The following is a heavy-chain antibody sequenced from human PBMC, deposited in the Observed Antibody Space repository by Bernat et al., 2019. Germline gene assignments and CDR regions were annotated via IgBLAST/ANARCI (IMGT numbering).Heavy chain of an antibody. J-gene: IGHJ6*02. CDR3: VRRGASTSSCSAMDV. CDR1: GFTLSTYK. Sequence: EVQLVESGGGLVQPGGSLRLSCVASGFTLSTYKMHWVRQAPGKGLVWVSRLSTDGSSANYADSVKDRFTVSRDNAKNTLYLQMNSLRAEDSALYYCVRRGASTSSCSAMDVWGQGTTVTVSS. V-gene: IGHV3-74*01. D-gene: IGHD6-13*01. CDR2: LSTDGSSA.